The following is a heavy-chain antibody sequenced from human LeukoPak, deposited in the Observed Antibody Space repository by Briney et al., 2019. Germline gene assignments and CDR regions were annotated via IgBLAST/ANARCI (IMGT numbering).Heavy chain of an antibody. Sequence: SETLSLTCSVSGGSISGYYWSWIRQPPGKGLEWIGYIYYSGSTNYNPSLKSRVTISVDTSKNQFSLKLSSVTAADTAVYYCARGSRIAAEYYFDYWGQGTLVTVSS. CDR3: ARGSRIAAEYYFDY. V-gene: IGHV4-59*01. D-gene: IGHD6-13*01. J-gene: IGHJ4*02. CDR2: IYYSGST. CDR1: GGSISGYY.